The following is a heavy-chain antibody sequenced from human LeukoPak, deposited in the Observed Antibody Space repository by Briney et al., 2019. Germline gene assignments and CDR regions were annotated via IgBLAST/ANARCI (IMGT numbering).Heavy chain of an antibody. CDR2: IYYSGST. J-gene: IGHJ6*02. Sequence: SETLSLTCTVSGGSISSGDYYWRWIRQPPGKGLEWIGYIYYSGSTYYNPSLKSRVTISVDTSKNQFSLKLSSVTAADTAVYYCARGSYYYDSSGYYYYYYGMDVWGQGTTVTVSS. D-gene: IGHD3-22*01. CDR1: GGSISSGDYY. CDR3: ARGSYYYDSSGYYYYYYGMDV. V-gene: IGHV4-30-4*01.